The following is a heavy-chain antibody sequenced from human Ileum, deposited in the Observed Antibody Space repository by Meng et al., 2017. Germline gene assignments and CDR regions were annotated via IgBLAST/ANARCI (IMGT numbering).Heavy chain of an antibody. CDR1: GYTFTSYH. CDR3: AIITAGGA. Sequence: QVHLVQSGAEVKKPGASVKVSCKASGYTFTSYHMHWVRQAPGQGLEWMGRINPNSGGTIYAQKFQGRVTMTRDTSISTGYMELSRLRSDDTAVYYCAIITAGGAWGQGTLVTVSS. V-gene: IGHV1-2*06. J-gene: IGHJ5*02. D-gene: IGHD1-20*01. CDR2: INPNSGGT.